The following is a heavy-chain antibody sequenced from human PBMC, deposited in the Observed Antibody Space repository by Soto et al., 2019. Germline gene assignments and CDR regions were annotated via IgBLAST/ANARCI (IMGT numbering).Heavy chain of an antibody. CDR3: ARSPEATVTAFDY. J-gene: IGHJ4*02. Sequence: QVQLQESGPGLVKPSQTLSLTCTVSGGSISSGGYYWSWIRQHPGKGLEWIGYIYYSGSTYYNPSLNSRVTISVDTSKNQFSLKLSSGTAADTAVYYCARSPEATVTAFDYWGQGTLVTVSS. CDR1: GGSISSGGYY. V-gene: IGHV4-31*03. D-gene: IGHD4-17*01. CDR2: IYYSGST.